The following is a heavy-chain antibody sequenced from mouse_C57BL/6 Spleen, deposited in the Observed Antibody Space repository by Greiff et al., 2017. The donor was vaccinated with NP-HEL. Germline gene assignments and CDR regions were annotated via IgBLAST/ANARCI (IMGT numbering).Heavy chain of an antibody. CDR3: ARRDGYYHVAMDY. J-gene: IGHJ4*01. V-gene: IGHV1-54*01. Sequence: VQLKESGAELVRPGTSVKVSCKASGYAFTNYLIEWVKQRPGQGLEWIGVINPGSGGTNYNEKFKGKATLTADKSSSTAYMQLSSLTSEDSAVYFCARRDGYYHVAMDYWGQGTSVTVSS. CDR1: GYAFTNYL. D-gene: IGHD2-3*01. CDR2: INPGSGGT.